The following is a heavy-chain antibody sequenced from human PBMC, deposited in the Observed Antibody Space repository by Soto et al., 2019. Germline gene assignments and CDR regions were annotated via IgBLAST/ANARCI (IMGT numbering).Heavy chain of an antibody. CDR2: INHSGST. V-gene: IGHV4-34*01. Sequence: SETLSLTCTVSGGSISSYYWSWIRQPPGKGLEWIGEINHSGSTNYNPSLKSRVTISVDTSKNQFSLKLSSVTAADTAVYYCARGKDYGMDVWGQGTTVTVSS. J-gene: IGHJ6*02. CDR1: GGSISSYY. CDR3: ARGKDYGMDV.